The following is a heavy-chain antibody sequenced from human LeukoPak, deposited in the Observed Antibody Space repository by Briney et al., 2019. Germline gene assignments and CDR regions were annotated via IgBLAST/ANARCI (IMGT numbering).Heavy chain of an antibody. CDR1: GGSMRSHY. D-gene: IGHD2/OR15-2a*01. J-gene: IGHJ4*02. Sequence: PSETLSLTCTVSGGSMRSHYWSWIRQSPGKGLEWIGYVYYSGSTNSNPSLKSRVTISIDTSKNQFSLKLSSVTAADTAVYYCARGSMPQYYFDYWGQGTLVTVSS. V-gene: IGHV4-59*11. CDR2: VYYSGST. CDR3: ARGSMPQYYFDY.